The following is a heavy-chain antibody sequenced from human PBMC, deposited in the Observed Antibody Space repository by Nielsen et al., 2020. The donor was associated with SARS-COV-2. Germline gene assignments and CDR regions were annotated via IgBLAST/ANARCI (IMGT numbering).Heavy chain of an antibody. J-gene: IGHJ3*02. D-gene: IGHD2-2*01. CDR2: IYHSGRT. CDR1: GGSISSGGYS. Sequence: SETLSLTCAVSGGSISSGGYSWSWIQQPPGKGLEWIGYIYHSGRTYYNPSLKSRVTISVDRSKNQFSLKLSSVTAADTAVYYCARAPPPTLPPAAPAFDIWGQGTMVTVSS. CDR3: ARAPPPTLPPAAPAFDI. V-gene: IGHV4-30-2*01.